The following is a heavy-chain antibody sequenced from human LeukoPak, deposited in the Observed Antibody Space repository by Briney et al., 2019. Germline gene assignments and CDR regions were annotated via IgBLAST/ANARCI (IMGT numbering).Heavy chain of an antibody. V-gene: IGHV4-59*11. D-gene: IGHD2-21*02. CDR2: IYYTGST. CDR3: ARDPYLTAKFDY. Sequence: SETLSLTCTVSGGSISSHYWSWIRQPPGKGLEWIGFIYYTGSTNYNPYNPSLKSRVTISVGTSKNQFSLKLSSVTAADTAVYYCARDPYLTAKFDYWGQGTLVTVSS. J-gene: IGHJ4*02. CDR1: GGSISSHY.